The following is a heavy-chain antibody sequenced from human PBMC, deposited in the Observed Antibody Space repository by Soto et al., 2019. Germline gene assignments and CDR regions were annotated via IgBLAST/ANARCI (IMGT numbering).Heavy chain of an antibody. D-gene: IGHD3-3*01. CDR1: GFTFSSYG. V-gene: IGHV3-30*18. CDR2: ISYDGSNK. CDR3: AKVGYDFWSGYLGEDYYYYMDV. J-gene: IGHJ6*03. Sequence: PGGSLRLSCAASGFTFSSYGMHWVRQAPGKGLEWVAVISYDGSNKYYADSVKGRFTISRDNSKNTLYLQMNSLRAEDTAVYYCAKVGYDFWSGYLGEDYYYYMDVWGKGTTVTAP.